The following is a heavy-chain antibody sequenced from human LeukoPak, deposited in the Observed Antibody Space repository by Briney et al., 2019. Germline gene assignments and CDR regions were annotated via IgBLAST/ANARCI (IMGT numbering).Heavy chain of an antibody. CDR3: ARVPGEGRVDY. Sequence: GGPLRLSCAASGFTFSSYWMHWVRQAPGKGLVWVSRINSDGSSTRYADSVKGRFTISRDSAKNTLYLQMNSLRAEDTAVYYCARVPGEGRVDYWGQGTLVTVSS. V-gene: IGHV3-74*01. CDR1: GFTFSSYW. CDR2: INSDGSST. D-gene: IGHD3-10*01. J-gene: IGHJ4*02.